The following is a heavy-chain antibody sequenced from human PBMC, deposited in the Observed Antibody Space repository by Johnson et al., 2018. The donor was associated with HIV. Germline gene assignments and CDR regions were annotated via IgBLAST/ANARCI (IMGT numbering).Heavy chain of an antibody. CDR3: ARGQRSSWYPVNAFDI. D-gene: IGHD6-13*01. J-gene: IGHJ3*02. Sequence: VQLVESGGGLVQPGRSLRLSCAASGFSFSSYAMHWVRQAPGKGLEWVSNFDTAGDTYYADSVKGRFTISRENANNALYLQMNSLRAGDTAVYYCARGQRSSWYPVNAFDIWGQGTMVTVSS. CDR2: FDTAGDT. V-gene: IGHV3-13*01. CDR1: GFSFSSYA.